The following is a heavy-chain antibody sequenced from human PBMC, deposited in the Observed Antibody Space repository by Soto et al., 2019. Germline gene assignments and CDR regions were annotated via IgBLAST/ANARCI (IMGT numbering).Heavy chain of an antibody. Sequence: PGESLKISCKGSGYSFTSYWISWVRQMPGKGLEWMGRIDPSDSYTNYSPSFQGHVTISADKSISTAYLQWSSLKASDTAMYYCARHDFTVTTDKTSTYDMDVWGQGITVTVSS. CDR3: ARHDFTVTTDKTSTYDMDV. CDR2: IDPSDSYT. CDR1: GYSFTSYW. V-gene: IGHV5-10-1*01. D-gene: IGHD4-17*01. J-gene: IGHJ6*02.